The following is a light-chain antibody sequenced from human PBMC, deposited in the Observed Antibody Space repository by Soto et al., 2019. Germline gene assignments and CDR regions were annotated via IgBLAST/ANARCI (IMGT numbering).Light chain of an antibody. CDR3: STWDDSLNGYV. CDR1: YSNIGSNT. Sequence: QSALTHPPSASGPPGQRVTISCSGGYSNIGSNTVHWYQQLPGTAPKLLIFTDHERPSGVPDRFSGSRSGTSASLAIRGLRSEDEADYYCSTWDDSLNGYVFGSGTKVTVL. J-gene: IGLJ1*01. CDR2: TDH. V-gene: IGLV1-44*01.